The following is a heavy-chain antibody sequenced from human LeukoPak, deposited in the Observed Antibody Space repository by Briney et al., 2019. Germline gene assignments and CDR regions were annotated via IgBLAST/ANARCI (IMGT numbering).Heavy chain of an antibody. CDR3: ARDQEGFDY. CDR2: IYPRDGST. Sequence: ASVKVSCKASGYTFTSNYIHWVRQAPGQGHEWMGMIYPRDGSTSYALKFQGRVTVTRDTSTSTVHMELSGLRSEDTAVYYCARDQEGFDYWGQGTLVTVSS. CDR1: GYTFTSNY. J-gene: IGHJ4*02. V-gene: IGHV1-46*01.